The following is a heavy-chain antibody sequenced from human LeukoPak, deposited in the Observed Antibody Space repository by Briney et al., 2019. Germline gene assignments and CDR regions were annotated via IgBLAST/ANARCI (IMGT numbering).Heavy chain of an antibody. J-gene: IGHJ5*02. CDR2: INHSGST. CDR3: ARPVRGP. V-gene: IGHV4-34*01. CDR1: GGSISNYY. Sequence: SETLSLTCTVSGGSISNYYWGWIRQPPGKGLEWIGEINHSGSTNYNPSLKSRVTISVDTSTNQFSLKVSSVTAADTAMYYCARPVRGPWGQGTLVTVSS.